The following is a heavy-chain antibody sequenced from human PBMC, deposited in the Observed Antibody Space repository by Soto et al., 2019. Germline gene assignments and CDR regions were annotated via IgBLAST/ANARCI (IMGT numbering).Heavy chain of an antibody. Sequence: SETLSLTCTVSGGSISSYYWSWIRQPPGKGLEWIGYIYYSGSTNYNPSLKSRVTISVDTSKNQFSLKLSSVTAADTAVYYCARGPHGGDLDYWGQGTLVTVSS. CDR2: IYYSGST. V-gene: IGHV4-59*01. J-gene: IGHJ4*02. CDR1: GGSISSYY. D-gene: IGHD4-17*01. CDR3: ARGPHGGDLDY.